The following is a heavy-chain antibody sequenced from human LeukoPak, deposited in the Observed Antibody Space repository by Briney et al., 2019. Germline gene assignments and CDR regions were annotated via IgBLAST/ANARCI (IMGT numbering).Heavy chain of an antibody. CDR2: ISSSSSYI. J-gene: IGHJ4*02. V-gene: IGHV3-21*01. Sequence: GGSLRLSCAASGFTFSSYSMNWVRQAPGKGLEWVSSISSSSSYIYYADSVKGRFTISRDNAKNSLYLQMNSLRAEDTAVYYCAREIKDPTHRGIFDYWGQGTLVTVSS. CDR3: AREIKDPTHRGIFDY. CDR1: GFTFSSYS. D-gene: IGHD1-14*01.